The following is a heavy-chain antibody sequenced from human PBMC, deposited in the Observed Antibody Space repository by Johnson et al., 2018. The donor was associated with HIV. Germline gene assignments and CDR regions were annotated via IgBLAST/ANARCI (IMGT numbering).Heavy chain of an antibody. CDR2: IWFDGSNK. CDR3: AKANVSGSYWAFDI. J-gene: IGHJ3*02. CDR1: GFTFSTYG. D-gene: IGHD3-10*01. V-gene: IGHV3-33*06. Sequence: QVLLVESGGDLVQPGKSLRLSCAASGFTFSTYGMHWVRQAPGKGLEWVAVIWFDGSNKYYADSVKGRFTISRDNSKNTLYLQMNSLRAEDTAVYYCAKANVSGSYWAFDIWGQGTMVTVSS.